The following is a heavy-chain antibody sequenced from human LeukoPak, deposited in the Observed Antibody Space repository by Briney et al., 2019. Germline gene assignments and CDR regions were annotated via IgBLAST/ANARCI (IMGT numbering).Heavy chain of an antibody. J-gene: IGHJ6*03. Sequence: SETLSLTCTVSGYSISSGYYWGWIRQPPGKGLEWIGSIYHSGRTFYNPSLKSRVTISVDTSKNQFSLKLSSVTAADTAVYYCARDYYGSGSYFIGDYYMDVWGKGTTVTISS. CDR2: IYHSGRT. CDR3: ARDYYGSGSYFIGDYYMDV. V-gene: IGHV4-38-2*02. D-gene: IGHD3-10*01. CDR1: GYSISSGYY.